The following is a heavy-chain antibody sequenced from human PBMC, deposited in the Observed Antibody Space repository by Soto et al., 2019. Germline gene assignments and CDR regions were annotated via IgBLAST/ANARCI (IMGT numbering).Heavy chain of an antibody. J-gene: IGHJ6*01. D-gene: IGHD6-13*01. CDR1: GFTFSIYW. V-gene: IGHV3-7*03. CDR3: ARDLCSSSWYSVRNCYSYYGMDV. Sequence: RLSCSAPGFTFSIYWMSWVRQAPGKCLEWVSNIKQDGSEKYYVDSVKGRFTISRDNAKNSLYLQMNSLRAEDTAVYYCARDLCSSSWYSVRNCYSYYGMDVLGQGTTVTVSS. CDR2: IKQDGSEK.